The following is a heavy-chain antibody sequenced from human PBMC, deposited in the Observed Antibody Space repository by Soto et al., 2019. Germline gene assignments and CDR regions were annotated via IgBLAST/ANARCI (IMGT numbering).Heavy chain of an antibody. D-gene: IGHD2-2*01. CDR1: GGSFSGYY. CDR3: ARGLRAGVVPAAMGYNWNYGGWFDP. V-gene: IGHV4-34*01. J-gene: IGHJ5*02. Sequence: SETLSLTCAVYGGSFSGYYWSWIRQPPGKGLEWIGEINHSGSTNYNPSLKSRVTISVDTSKNQFSLKLSSVTAADTAVYYCARGLRAGVVPAAMGYNWNYGGWFDPWGQGTLVTVSS. CDR2: INHSGST.